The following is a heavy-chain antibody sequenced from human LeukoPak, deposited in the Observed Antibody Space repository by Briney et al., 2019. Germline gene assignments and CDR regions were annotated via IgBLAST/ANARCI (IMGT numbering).Heavy chain of an antibody. D-gene: IGHD3-16*01. J-gene: IGHJ3*02. CDR2: INPDSGGT. Sequence: GASVKLSCKASGYTFTGYYIHWVRQAPGQGLEWMGWINPDSGGTNYAQKFQGGVTMTRDTSISTAYMELSRLRSDDTAVYYCARDGLGGSGAFDIWGQGTMGTVSS. CDR1: GYTFTGYY. CDR3: ARDGLGGSGAFDI. V-gene: IGHV1-2*02.